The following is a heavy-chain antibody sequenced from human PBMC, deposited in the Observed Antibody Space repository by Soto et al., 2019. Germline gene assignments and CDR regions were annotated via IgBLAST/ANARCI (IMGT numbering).Heavy chain of an antibody. CDR3: TTDREETGDHDAFDI. CDR1: GFTFSNAW. J-gene: IGHJ3*02. D-gene: IGHD7-27*01. Sequence: GGSLRLSCAASGFTFSNAWMSWVRQAPGKGLEWVGRIKSKTDGGTTDYAAPVKGRFTISRDDSKNTLYLQMNSLKTEDTAVYYCTTDREETGDHDAFDIWGQGTMVTVSS. V-gene: IGHV3-15*01. CDR2: IKSKTDGGTT.